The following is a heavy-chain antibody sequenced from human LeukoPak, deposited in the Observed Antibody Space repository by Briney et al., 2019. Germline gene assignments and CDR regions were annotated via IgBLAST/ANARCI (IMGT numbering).Heavy chain of an antibody. J-gene: IGHJ5*02. D-gene: IGHD3-3*01. CDR1: GGSIRSSSYY. V-gene: IGHV4-39*07. CDR3: ARDRVPYYDFWSGYSSFDP. Sequence: SETLSLTCTVSGGSIRSSSYYWGWIRQPPGKGLEWIGSIYYSGSTYYNPSLKSRVTISVDTSKNQFSLKLSSVTAADTAVYYCARDRVPYYDFWSGYSSFDPWGQGTLVTVSS. CDR2: IYYSGST.